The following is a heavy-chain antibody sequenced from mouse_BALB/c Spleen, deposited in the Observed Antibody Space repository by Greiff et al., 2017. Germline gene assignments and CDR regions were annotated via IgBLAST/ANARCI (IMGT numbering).Heavy chain of an antibody. V-gene: IGHV5-17*02. D-gene: IGHD2-1*01. CDR1: GFTFSSFG. Sequence: EVKLVESGGGLVQPGGSRKLSCAASGFTFSSFGMHWVRQAPEKGLEWVAYISSGSSTIYYADTVKGRFTISRDNPKNTLFLQMTSLRSEDTAMYYCARMNYGNYFDYWGQGTTLTVSS. CDR3: ARMNYGNYFDY. CDR2: ISSGSSTI. J-gene: IGHJ2*01.